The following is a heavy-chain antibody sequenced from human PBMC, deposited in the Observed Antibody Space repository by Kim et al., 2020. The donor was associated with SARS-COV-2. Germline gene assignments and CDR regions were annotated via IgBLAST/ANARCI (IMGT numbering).Heavy chain of an antibody. D-gene: IGHD3-10*01. CDR2: IKQDGSEK. CDR1: GFTFSNYW. Sequence: GGSLRLSCVVSGFTFSNYWMSWVRQAPGKGLEWVANIKQDGSEKNYADSVKGRFIISRDNAKNSLYLQMNSLRADDTAVYYCARSRGLWGQGTLVTVSS. CDR3: ARSRGL. V-gene: IGHV3-7*01. J-gene: IGHJ4*02.